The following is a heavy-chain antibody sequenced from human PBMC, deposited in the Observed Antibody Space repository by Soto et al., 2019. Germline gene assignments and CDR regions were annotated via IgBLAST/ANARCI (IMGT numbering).Heavy chain of an antibody. Sequence: GASVKVSRKASGYTFTSYDINWVRQATGQGLEWMGWMNPNSGNTGYAQKFQGRVTMTRNTSISTAYMELSSLRSEDTAVYYCARRPNGIAARLKYYYYMDVWGKGTTVTVSS. V-gene: IGHV1-8*01. D-gene: IGHD6-6*01. CDR3: ARRPNGIAARLKYYYYMDV. J-gene: IGHJ6*03. CDR2: MNPNSGNT. CDR1: GYTFTSYD.